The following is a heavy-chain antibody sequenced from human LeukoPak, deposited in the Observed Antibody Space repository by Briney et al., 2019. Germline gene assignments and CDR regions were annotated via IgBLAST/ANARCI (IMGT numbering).Heavy chain of an antibody. CDR3: ARPLGNGWFDL. Sequence: GGSLRLSCAASGFTFSSSWMISWVRQAPGKGLECVANIKQDGSEKFYVGSVKGRFTISRDNAKNSLHLQMNSLRDEGTAMYYCARPLGNGWFDLWGQGTLVTVSS. J-gene: IGHJ5*02. CDR1: GFTFSSSW. V-gene: IGHV3-7*01. CDR2: IKQDGSEK. D-gene: IGHD1-1*01.